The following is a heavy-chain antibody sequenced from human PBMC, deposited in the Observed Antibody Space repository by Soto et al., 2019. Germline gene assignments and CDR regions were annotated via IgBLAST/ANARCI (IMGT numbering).Heavy chain of an antibody. D-gene: IGHD4-17*01. V-gene: IGHV3-74*01. CDR3: ASSARGRYGDYH. J-gene: IGHJ4*02. CDR1: GFIFSNYW. Sequence: EVQLVESGGGLVQPGGSLRLSCEASGFIFSNYWIHWVRQAPGKGLVWVSSINSDGSSTNYADYVRGRFTISRDNAKNTWILQRNSLSAEDTAVYYCASSARGRYGDYHWGQGIMVTVSS. CDR2: INSDGSST.